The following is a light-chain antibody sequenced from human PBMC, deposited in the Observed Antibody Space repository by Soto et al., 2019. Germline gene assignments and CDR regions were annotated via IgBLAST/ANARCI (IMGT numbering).Light chain of an antibody. Sequence: DIQMTQSPSSLSASVGDRVTITCQASQDITNYLNSYQQKPGKAPKLLIYDASNLETGVPSRFSGSGSGTDFTFTINSLQPEDIATYYCQQYDNLRLTFGGGTTVEIK. J-gene: IGKJ4*01. V-gene: IGKV1-33*01. CDR3: QQYDNLRLT. CDR1: QDITNY. CDR2: DAS.